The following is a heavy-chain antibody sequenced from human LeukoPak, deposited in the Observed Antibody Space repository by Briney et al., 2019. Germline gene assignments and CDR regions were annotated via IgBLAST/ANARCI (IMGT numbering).Heavy chain of an antibody. CDR1: GFTFSSYA. J-gene: IGHJ4*02. V-gene: IGHV3-30-3*01. CDR2: ISYDGSNK. D-gene: IGHD2-2*03. Sequence: GRSLRLSCAASGFTFSSYAMHWVRQAPGKGLEWVAVISYDGSNKYYADSVKGRFTISRDNSKNTLYLQMNSLRAEDTAVYYCARGDGYCSSTSCPYYFDYWGQGTLVTVSS. CDR3: ARGDGYCSSTSCPYYFDY.